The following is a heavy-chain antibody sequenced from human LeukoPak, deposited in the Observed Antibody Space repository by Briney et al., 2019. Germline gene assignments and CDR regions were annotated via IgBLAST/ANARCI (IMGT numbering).Heavy chain of an antibody. CDR3: ATNNPPGSGYYYFNAFDI. V-gene: IGHV1-24*01. Sequence: ASVKVSCKASGYMFTGYSMNWVRQAPGKGLEWMRGFDPEDGETIYAQKFQGRVTMTEDTSTDTAYMELSSLRSEDTAVYYCATNNPPGSGYYYFNAFDIWGQGTMVTVSS. J-gene: IGHJ3*02. D-gene: IGHD3-22*01. CDR2: FDPEDGET. CDR1: GYMFTGYS.